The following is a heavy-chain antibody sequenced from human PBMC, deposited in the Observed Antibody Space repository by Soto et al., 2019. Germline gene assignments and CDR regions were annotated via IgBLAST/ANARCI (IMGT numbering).Heavy chain of an antibody. D-gene: IGHD3-22*01. CDR3: ARHPRITMIVVVSWVDY. CDR2: IYYSGST. Sequence: SETLSLTCTVSGGSISSSSYYWGWIRQPPGKGLEWIGSIYYSGSTYYNPSLKSRVTISVDTSKNQFSLKLSSVTAADTAVYYCARHPRITMIVVVSWVDYWGQGTLVTVSS. CDR1: GGSISSSSYY. J-gene: IGHJ4*02. V-gene: IGHV4-39*01.